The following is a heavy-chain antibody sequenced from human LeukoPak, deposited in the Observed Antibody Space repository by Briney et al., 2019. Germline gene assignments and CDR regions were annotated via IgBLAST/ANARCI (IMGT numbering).Heavy chain of an antibody. CDR2: VSGGGLNT. CDR3: AKDGSSGYYYFDY. J-gene: IGHJ4*02. D-gene: IGHD3-22*01. Sequence: PGGSLRLSCAASGFTFTSYAMSWVRQAPGKGLEWVSGVSGGGLNTDYADSVKGRFTISRDNSKNTLYLQMNSLRAEDTAVYYCAKDGSSGYYYFDYWGQGTLVTVSS. V-gene: IGHV3-23*01. CDR1: GFTFTSYA.